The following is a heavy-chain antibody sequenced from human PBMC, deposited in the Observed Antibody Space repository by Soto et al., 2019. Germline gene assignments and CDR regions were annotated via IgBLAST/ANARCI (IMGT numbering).Heavy chain of an antibody. D-gene: IGHD4-4*01. Sequence: GGSLRLSCAASGFTFSSYGMHWARQAPGKGLDWVAVIWYDGSNKYYADSVKGRFTISRDNSKNTLYLQMNSLRAEDTAVYYCARESGALTVTRYNWFDPWGQGTLVTVSS. V-gene: IGHV3-33*01. CDR1: GFTFSSYG. CDR3: ARESGALTVTRYNWFDP. CDR2: IWYDGSNK. J-gene: IGHJ5*02.